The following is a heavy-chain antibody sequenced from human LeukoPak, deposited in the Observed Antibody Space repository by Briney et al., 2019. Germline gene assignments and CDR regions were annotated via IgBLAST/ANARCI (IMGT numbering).Heavy chain of an antibody. CDR2: INPSGGST. V-gene: IGHV1-46*01. J-gene: IGHJ4*02. Sequence: ASVKVSCKASGYTFTSYAMNWVRQAPGQGLEWMGIINPSGGSTSYAQKFQSRVTMTRDMSTSTVYMELSSLRSEDTAVYYCARGDYYYDTAGDYWGQGTLVTVSS. D-gene: IGHD3-22*01. CDR3: ARGDYYYDTAGDY. CDR1: GYTFTSYA.